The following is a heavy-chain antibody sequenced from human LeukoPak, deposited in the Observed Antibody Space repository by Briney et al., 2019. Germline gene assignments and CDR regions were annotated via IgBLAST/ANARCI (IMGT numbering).Heavy chain of an antibody. Sequence: SETLSLTCTVSGGSISSGSYYWSWIRQPAGKGLEWIGRIYTSGSTNYNPSLKSRVTISVDTSKNQFSLKLSSVTAADTAVYYCATGAWELLAWGQGTLVTVSS. CDR2: IYTSGST. CDR3: ATGAWELLA. CDR1: GGSISSGSYY. D-gene: IGHD1-26*01. J-gene: IGHJ4*02. V-gene: IGHV4-61*02.